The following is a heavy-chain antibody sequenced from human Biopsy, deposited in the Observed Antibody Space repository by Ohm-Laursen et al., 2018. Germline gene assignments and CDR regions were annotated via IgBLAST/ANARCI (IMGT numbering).Heavy chain of an antibody. D-gene: IGHD1-1*01. V-gene: IGHV1-24*01. CDR1: GYTLTELS. CDR3: AADINVWNVNY. J-gene: IGHJ4*02. CDR2: FAPENGKT. Sequence: ASVKVSCKVSGYTLTELSMHWVRQAPGKGLEWMGGFAPENGKTVYAQNFQARVSMTEDTSTDTAYMELRSLGSEDTAVYYCAADINVWNVNYWGQGTLLTVSS.